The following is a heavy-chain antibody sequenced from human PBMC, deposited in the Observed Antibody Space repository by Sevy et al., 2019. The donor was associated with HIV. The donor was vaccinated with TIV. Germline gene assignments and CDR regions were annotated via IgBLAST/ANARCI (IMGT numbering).Heavy chain of an antibody. Sequence: GGSLRLSCAASGFVFRDSYMNWIRQAPGKGLESVAFISSSGTTISYADSVKGRFIISRDNAKRSLYLQMNSLRAEDTAVYYCARDMGYDSNANHHYYFDLSGRGTVVTVSS. D-gene: IGHD5-12*01. CDR3: ARDMGYDSNANHHYYFDL. J-gene: IGHJ2*01. V-gene: IGHV3-11*04. CDR2: ISSSGTTI. CDR1: GFVFRDSY.